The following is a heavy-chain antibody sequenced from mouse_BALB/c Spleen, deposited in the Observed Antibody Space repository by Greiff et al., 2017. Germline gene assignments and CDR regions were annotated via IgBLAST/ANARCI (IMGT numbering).Heavy chain of an antibody. Sequence: EVKVEESGPGLVKPSQSLSLTCTVTGYSITSDYAWNWIRQFPGNKLEWMGYISYSGSTSYNPSLKSRISITRDTSKNQFFLQLNSVTTEDTATYYCARSRLRRGDYFDYWGQGTTLTVSS. J-gene: IGHJ2*01. D-gene: IGHD2-2*01. CDR2: ISYSGST. CDR1: GYSITSDYA. CDR3: ARSRLRRGDYFDY. V-gene: IGHV3-2*02.